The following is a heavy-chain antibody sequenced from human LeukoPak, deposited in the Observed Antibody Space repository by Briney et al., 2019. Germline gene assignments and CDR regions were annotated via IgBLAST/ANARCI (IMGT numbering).Heavy chain of an antibody. CDR1: GGSISSRPYY. Sequence: SETLSLTCTVSGGSISSRPYYWGWVRQPPGKGLEWIGSISYGGSIHYNPSLKSRVTISVDTSKNHFSLRLSSVTAADTAVYYCATLEIGDYYFDYWGQGTLVTVSS. D-gene: IGHD2-21*01. J-gene: IGHJ4*02. V-gene: IGHV4-39*01. CDR2: ISYGGSI. CDR3: ATLEIGDYYFDY.